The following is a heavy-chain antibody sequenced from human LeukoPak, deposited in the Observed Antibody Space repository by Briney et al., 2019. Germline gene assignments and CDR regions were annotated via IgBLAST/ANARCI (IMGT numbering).Heavy chain of an antibody. J-gene: IGHJ4*02. V-gene: IGHV3-30-3*01. CDR2: ISYDGSNK. CDR1: GFTFSSYA. Sequence: GGSLRLSCAASGFTFSSYAMHWVRQAPGKGLEWVAVISYDGSNKYYADPVKGRFTISRDNSKNTLYLQMNSLRAEDTAVYYCARERVVGATRYFDYWGQGTLVTVSS. D-gene: IGHD1-26*01. CDR3: ARERVVGATRYFDY.